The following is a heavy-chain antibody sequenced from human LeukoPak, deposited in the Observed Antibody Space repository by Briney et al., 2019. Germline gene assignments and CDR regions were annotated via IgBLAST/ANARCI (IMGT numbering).Heavy chain of an antibody. J-gene: IGHJ4*02. CDR2: ISGSGNDI. D-gene: IGHD3/OR15-3a*01. Sequence: GGSLRLSCATSGFIFSGYYMSWIRQAPGKGLEWVSYISGSGNDISYADSVKGRFTISRDNAKGSLYLQMNSLRAADTAVYYCGSHAGRTGSDDWGQGTLVTVSS. V-gene: IGHV3-11*01. CDR1: GFIFSGYY. CDR3: GSHAGRTGSDD.